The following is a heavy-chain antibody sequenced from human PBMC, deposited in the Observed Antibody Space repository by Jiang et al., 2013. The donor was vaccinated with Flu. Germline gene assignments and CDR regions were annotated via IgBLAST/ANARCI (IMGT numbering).Heavy chain of an antibody. J-gene: IGHJ5*02. D-gene: IGHD3-16*02. V-gene: IGHV4-4*07. Sequence: GLVKPSETLSLTCTVSGGSISTYYWSWIRQPAGKGLEWIGRIYTSGSTNYNPSLKSRVTMSVDTSKNQFSLKLSSVTAADTAVYYCARDGVWGSYRSFNWFDPWGQGTLVTVSS. CDR2: IYTSGST. CDR1: GGSISTYY. CDR3: ARDGVWGSYRSFNWFDP.